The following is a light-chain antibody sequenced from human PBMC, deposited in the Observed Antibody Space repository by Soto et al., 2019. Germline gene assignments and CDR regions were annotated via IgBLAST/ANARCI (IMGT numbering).Light chain of an antibody. CDR1: QDISNY. CDR2: DAS. J-gene: IGKJ5*01. V-gene: IGKV1-33*01. Sequence: DIQLTQSPSSMSASVGDRVTISCQASQDISNYLNWYQQKPGKAPKLLIYDASNLETGVLSRLSGSRACTEFTSTISSLQPEDNATYYCQQCHSLPLTFGQGTRLEIK. CDR3: QQCHSLPLT.